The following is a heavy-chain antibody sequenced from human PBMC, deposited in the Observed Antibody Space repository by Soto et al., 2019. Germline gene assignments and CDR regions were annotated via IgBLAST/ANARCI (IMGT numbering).Heavy chain of an antibody. Sequence: GGSLRLSCAASGFTFSSYWMHWVRQAPGKGLVWVSRINSDGSSTSYADSVKGRFTISRDNAKNTLYLQMNSLRAEDTAVYYCAREGRGVVVPGGMDVWGQGTTVTVSS. CDR1: GFTFSSYW. V-gene: IGHV3-74*01. J-gene: IGHJ6*02. CDR3: AREGRGVVVPGGMDV. D-gene: IGHD2-2*01. CDR2: INSDGSST.